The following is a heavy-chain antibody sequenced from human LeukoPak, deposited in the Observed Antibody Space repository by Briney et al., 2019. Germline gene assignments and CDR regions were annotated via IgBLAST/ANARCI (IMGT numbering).Heavy chain of an antibody. V-gene: IGHV4-59*12. CDR1: GGSISSYY. CDR3: ARDKVEMATHFDY. D-gene: IGHD5-24*01. J-gene: IGHJ4*02. Sequence: SETLSLTCTASGGSISSYYWSWIRQPPGKGLEWIGYIYYSGSTNYNPSLKSRVTISVDTSKNQFSLKLSSVTAADTAVYYCARDKVEMATHFDYWGQGTLVTVSS. CDR2: IYYSGST.